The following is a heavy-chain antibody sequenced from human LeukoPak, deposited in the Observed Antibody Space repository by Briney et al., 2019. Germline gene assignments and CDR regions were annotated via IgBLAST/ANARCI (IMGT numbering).Heavy chain of an antibody. CDR3: ARGFVLRYFDSSWYFDL. Sequence: SETLSLTCAVYGGSFSNYYWSWIRQPPGKGLEWIGEINHSGSTNYNPSLKSRVTISTDTSKNQFSLKLSSVTAADTALYYCARGFVLRYFDSSWYFDLWGRGTLVTVSS. V-gene: IGHV4-34*01. CDR1: GGSFSNYY. J-gene: IGHJ2*01. D-gene: IGHD3-9*01. CDR2: INHSGST.